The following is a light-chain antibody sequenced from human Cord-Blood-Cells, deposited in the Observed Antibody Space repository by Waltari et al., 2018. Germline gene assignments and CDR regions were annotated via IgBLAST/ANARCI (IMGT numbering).Light chain of an antibody. CDR1: QSVSSN. V-gene: IGKV3-15*01. CDR2: GAS. Sequence: EIVMRQSPATLSVSPGERATLSCRASQSVSSNLAWYQQKPGQAPRLLIYGASTRATGIPARFSGSGSGTEFTLTISSLQSEDFAVYYCQQYNNWRTFGGGTKVEIK. CDR3: QQYNNWRT. J-gene: IGKJ4*01.